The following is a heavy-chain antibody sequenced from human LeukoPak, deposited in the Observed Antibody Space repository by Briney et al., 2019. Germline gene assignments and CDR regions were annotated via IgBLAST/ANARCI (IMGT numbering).Heavy chain of an antibody. CDR3: ARDLGSDFWNGYYLDN. V-gene: IGHV3-48*04. CDR1: GFTFSNYG. Sequence: GGSLRLSCAASGFTFSNYGMHWVRQSPGKGLEWVSYISSSGSGIFYADSVKGRFTISRDNAKNSLYLQMNSLRAEDTAVYYCARDLGSDFWNGYYLDNWGQGTLVTGSS. CDR2: ISSSGSGI. D-gene: IGHD3-3*01. J-gene: IGHJ4*02.